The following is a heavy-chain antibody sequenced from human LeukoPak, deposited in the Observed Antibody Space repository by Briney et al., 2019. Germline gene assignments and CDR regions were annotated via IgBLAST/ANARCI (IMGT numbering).Heavy chain of an antibody. J-gene: IGHJ4*02. CDR2: ISNSGNTI. Sequence: GSLRLSCAASGFTFSSYEMNWVRQAPGKGLEWVSYISNSGNTIYYADSVKGRFTISRDNAKNSLYLQMNSLRAEDTAVYYSARRSRGTGSWYYFDYWGQGTLVTVSS. V-gene: IGHV3-48*03. D-gene: IGHD3-10*01. CDR3: ARRSRGTGSWYYFDY. CDR1: GFTFSSYE.